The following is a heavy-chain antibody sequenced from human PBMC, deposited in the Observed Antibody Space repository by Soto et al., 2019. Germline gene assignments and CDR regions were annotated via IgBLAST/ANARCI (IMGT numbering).Heavy chain of an antibody. CDR2: ISGSGGST. V-gene: IGHV3-23*01. CDR3: AKDYYDSFPQKYYFDY. D-gene: IGHD3-22*01. J-gene: IGHJ4*02. CDR1: GFTFSSYA. Sequence: GGSLRLSCAASGFTFSSYAMSWVRQAPGKGLEWVSAISGSGGSTYYADSVKGRFTISRDNSKNTLYLQMNSLRAEDTAVYYRAKDYYDSFPQKYYFDYWGQGTLVTVSS.